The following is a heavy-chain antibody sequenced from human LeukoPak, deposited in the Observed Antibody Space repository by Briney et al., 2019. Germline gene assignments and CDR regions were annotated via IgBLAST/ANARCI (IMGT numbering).Heavy chain of an antibody. Sequence: SETLSLTCAVYGGSFSGYYWSWIRQPPGKGLEWIGEINHSGSTNYNPSLKSRVTISVDTSKNQFSLKLSPVTAADTAVYYCARVVPASFPDYWGQGTLVTVSS. V-gene: IGHV4-34*01. CDR3: ARVVPASFPDY. CDR1: GGSFSGYY. CDR2: INHSGST. D-gene: IGHD2-2*01. J-gene: IGHJ4*02.